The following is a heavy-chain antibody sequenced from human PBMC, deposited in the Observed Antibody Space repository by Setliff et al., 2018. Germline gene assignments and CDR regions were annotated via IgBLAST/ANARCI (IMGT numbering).Heavy chain of an antibody. CDR2: FNRNDGST. D-gene: IGHD2-15*01. J-gene: IGHJ4*02. V-gene: IGHV3-20*04. CDR3: AKETLGFCSGVSCYGLDY. CDR1: GFTFGDYG. Sequence: RAGGSLRLSCAASGFTFGDYGLSWVRQGPGKGLEWVSGFNRNDGSTSYADSVKGRFTISRDNAKNSLYLQMNSLRAEDTAVYYCAKETLGFCSGVSCYGLDYWGQGTLVTVSS.